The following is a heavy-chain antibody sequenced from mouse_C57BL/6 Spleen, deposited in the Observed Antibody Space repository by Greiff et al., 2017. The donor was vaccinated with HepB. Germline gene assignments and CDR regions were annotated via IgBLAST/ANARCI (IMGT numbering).Heavy chain of an antibody. D-gene: IGHD3-2*02. Sequence: EVKLMESGGGLVQPGGSLKLSCAASGFTFSDYYMYWVRQTPEKRLEWVAYISNGGGSTHYPDTVKGRFTISRDNAKNTLYLQMSRLKSEDTAMYYCARQGGQLRLRSYYAMDYWGQGTSVTVSS. J-gene: IGHJ4*01. CDR1: GFTFSDYY. CDR3: ARQGGQLRLRSYYAMDY. V-gene: IGHV5-12*01. CDR2: ISNGGGST.